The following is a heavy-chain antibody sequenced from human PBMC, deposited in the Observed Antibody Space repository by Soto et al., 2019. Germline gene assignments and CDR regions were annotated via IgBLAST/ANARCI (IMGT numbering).Heavy chain of an antibody. V-gene: IGHV1-69*06. D-gene: IGHD3-16*01. CDR2: VIPMFGTA. CDR1: GGTFNNYH. CDR3: GLGGLMWEEGTTYSYHVDV. J-gene: IGHJ6*02. Sequence: QVQLVQSGAEVKKPGSSVKISCKASGGTFNNYHITWVRQAPGQGLEWVGSVIPMFGTATYTQKLHGRLTITADIPTSTSYMDLSSLRSEDMAIYFCGLGGLMWEEGTTYSYHVDVWGRGTTVTVSS.